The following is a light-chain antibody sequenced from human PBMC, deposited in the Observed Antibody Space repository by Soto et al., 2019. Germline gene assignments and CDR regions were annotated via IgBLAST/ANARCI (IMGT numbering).Light chain of an antibody. V-gene: IGKV1-39*01. CDR2: GAS. Sequence: DIQMTQSPSSLSASVGDRVTITCRASQSISSYLNWYQHKPGKAPKLLIYGASNLQNGVPSRFSGSGSGTDFTLTITSLQPEDFATYYCQQSYSTPHTFGHGTRLEIK. CDR3: QQSYSTPHT. J-gene: IGKJ2*01. CDR1: QSISSY.